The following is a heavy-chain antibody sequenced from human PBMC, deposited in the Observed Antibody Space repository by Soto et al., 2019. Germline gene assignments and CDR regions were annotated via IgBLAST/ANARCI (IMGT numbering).Heavy chain of an antibody. CDR2: ISSDGSNK. CDR3: AKDRRRLSCSITSCNPLDY. J-gene: IGHJ4*02. V-gene: IGHV3-30*18. CDR1: GSTFRSYG. Sequence: GGSLRLSCAASGSTFRSYGMHWGRQAPGKGLEWVAVISSDGSNKYYADSVKGRFTISRDNSKNTVYLQMNSLRVEDTAVYYCAKDRRRLSCSITSCNPLDYWGQGTLVTVSS. D-gene: IGHD2-2*01.